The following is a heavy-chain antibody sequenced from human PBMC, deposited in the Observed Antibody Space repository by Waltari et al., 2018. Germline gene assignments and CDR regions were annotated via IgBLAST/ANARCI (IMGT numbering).Heavy chain of an antibody. CDR3: ARGGYDFWSGYPAYNCFDP. CDR1: GGSFSGYY. J-gene: IGHJ5*02. CDR2: INHSGST. D-gene: IGHD3-3*01. Sequence: QVQLQQWGAGLLKPSETLSLTCAVYGGSFSGYYWSWIRQPPGKGLEWIWEINHSGSTNYNRTLKSRVPISVDTSKNQFSLKLSSVSAADAAVYYCARGGYDFWSGYPAYNCFDPGGQGTLVTVSS. V-gene: IGHV4-34*01.